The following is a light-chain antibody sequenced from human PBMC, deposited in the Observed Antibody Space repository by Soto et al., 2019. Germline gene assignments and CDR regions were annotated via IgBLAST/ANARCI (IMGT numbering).Light chain of an antibody. Sequence: QSVLSQPPSASGTPGQRVTISCSGSSSNIGRNYIYWYQQLPGTAPKLLIYGNTQRPSGAPDRFSGSKSGTSVSLAISGLRSEDEADYYCAAWDDSLRGYVFGTGTKVTV. CDR2: GNT. CDR1: SSNIGRNY. CDR3: AAWDDSLRGYV. V-gene: IGLV1-47*02. J-gene: IGLJ1*01.